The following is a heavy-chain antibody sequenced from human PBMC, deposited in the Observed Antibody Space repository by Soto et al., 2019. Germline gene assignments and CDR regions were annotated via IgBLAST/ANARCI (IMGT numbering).Heavy chain of an antibody. CDR3: AGQTFTIAAASYGRSNWFDP. J-gene: IGHJ5*02. V-gene: IGHV4-39*01. D-gene: IGHD6-25*01. Sequence: PSETLSLXCIFSGGSITRSSYFWGWVRQPPGKGLEWIGTIYFTGNAYYTPSLKSRLTMSIDTSKSEFSLRLNSVTAADTAVYYCAGQTFTIAAASYGRSNWFDPWAQGTLVTAPQ. CDR2: IYFTGNA. CDR1: GGSITRSSYF.